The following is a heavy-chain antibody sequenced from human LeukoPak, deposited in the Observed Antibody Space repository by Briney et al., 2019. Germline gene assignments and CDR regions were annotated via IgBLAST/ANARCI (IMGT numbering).Heavy chain of an antibody. D-gene: IGHD6-19*01. CDR2: ISGSGGST. V-gene: IGHV3-23*01. CDR1: GFTFSSYA. Sequence: GGSLRLSCAASGFTFSSYAMSRVRQAPGKGLEWVSAISGSGGSTYYADSVKGRFTISRHNSKNTLYLQMNSLRAEDTAVYYCARGRAVAGRFDYWGQGTLVTVSS. CDR3: ARGRAVAGRFDY. J-gene: IGHJ4*02.